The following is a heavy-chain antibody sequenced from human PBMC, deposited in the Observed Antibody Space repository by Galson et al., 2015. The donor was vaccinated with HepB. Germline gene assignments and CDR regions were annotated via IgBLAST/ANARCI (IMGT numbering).Heavy chain of an antibody. Sequence: SVKVSCKASSYTFTDYTINWVRQAPGQGLEWMGIINPSGGSTSYAQKFQGRVTMTRDTSTSTVYMELSSLRSEDTAVYYCARGSIAALGATFDYWGQGTLVTVSS. D-gene: IGHD6-6*01. CDR2: INPSGGST. CDR1: SYTFTDYT. V-gene: IGHV1-46*01. J-gene: IGHJ4*02. CDR3: ARGSIAALGATFDY.